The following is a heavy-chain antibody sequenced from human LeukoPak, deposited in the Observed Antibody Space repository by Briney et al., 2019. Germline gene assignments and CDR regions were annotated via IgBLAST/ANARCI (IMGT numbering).Heavy chain of an antibody. Sequence: PSETLSLTCTVSGGSISSYYWSWIRQPAGKGLEWIGRIYTSGSTNYNPSLTSRVTMSVDTSKNQFSLKLSSVTAADPAVYYCAREAYYDFWSGYYTHDAFDIWGQGTMVTVSS. CDR1: GGSISSYY. CDR2: IYTSGST. V-gene: IGHV4-4*07. D-gene: IGHD3-3*01. CDR3: AREAYYDFWSGYYTHDAFDI. J-gene: IGHJ3*02.